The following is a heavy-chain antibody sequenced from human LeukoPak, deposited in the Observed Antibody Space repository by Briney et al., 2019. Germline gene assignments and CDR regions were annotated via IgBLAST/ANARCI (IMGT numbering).Heavy chain of an antibody. CDR1: GFTFSSYA. V-gene: IGHV3-23*01. Sequence: GGSLRLSCAASGFTFSSYAMSWVRQAPGKGLEWVSAISGSGGSTYYADSVKGRFTISRDNSKNTLYLQMNSLRAEDTAVYYCAKDPEVRGVMGPYNWFDPWGQGTLVTVSS. J-gene: IGHJ5*02. CDR2: ISGSGGST. D-gene: IGHD3-10*01. CDR3: AKDPEVRGVMGPYNWFDP.